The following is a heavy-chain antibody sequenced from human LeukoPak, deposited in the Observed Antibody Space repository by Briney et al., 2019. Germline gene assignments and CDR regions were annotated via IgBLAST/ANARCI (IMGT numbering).Heavy chain of an antibody. CDR2: IYYSGST. J-gene: IGHJ6*03. CDR1: GGSISSSSYY. D-gene: IGHD3-22*01. CDR3: ARGPYTYYYDSSGPMGYYYYMDV. Sequence: PSETLSLTCTVSGGSISSSSYYWGWIRQPPGKGLEWIGSIYYSGSTYYNPSLKSRVTISVDTSKNQFSLKLSSVTAADTAVYYCARGPYTYYYDSSGPMGYYYYMDVWGKGTTVTVSS. V-gene: IGHV4-39*07.